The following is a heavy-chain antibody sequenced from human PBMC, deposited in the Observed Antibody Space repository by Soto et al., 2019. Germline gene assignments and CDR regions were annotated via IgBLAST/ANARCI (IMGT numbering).Heavy chain of an antibody. CDR3: ARVPVRFLEWLSYFDY. CDR1: GFTFSDYY. J-gene: IGHJ4*02. V-gene: IGHV3-11*01. D-gene: IGHD3-3*01. Sequence: PGGSLRLSCAASGFTFSDYYMSWIRQAPGKGLEWVSYISSSGSTIYYADSVKGRFTISRDNAKNSLYLQMNSLRAEDTAVYYCARVPVRFLEWLSYFDYWGQGTLVTVSS. CDR2: ISSSGSTI.